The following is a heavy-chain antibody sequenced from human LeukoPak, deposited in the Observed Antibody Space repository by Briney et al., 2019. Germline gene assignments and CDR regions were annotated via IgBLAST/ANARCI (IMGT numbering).Heavy chain of an antibody. V-gene: IGHV1-18*01. CDR3: ARPPSSTGDYFDY. D-gene: IGHD4-17*01. Sequence: ASVKVSCKASGYTFTSYGISWVRQAPGQGLEWMGWISAYNGDTKYAQNLRGRVTMTTDTSTSTAYMELRSLRSDDTAVYYCARPPSSTGDYFDYWGQGTLVTVSS. CDR2: ISAYNGDT. CDR1: GYTFTSYG. J-gene: IGHJ4*02.